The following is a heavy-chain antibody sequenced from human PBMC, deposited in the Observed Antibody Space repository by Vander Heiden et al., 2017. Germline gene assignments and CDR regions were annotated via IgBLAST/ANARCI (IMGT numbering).Heavy chain of an antibody. J-gene: IGHJ4*02. CDR2: INSDGGST. V-gene: IGHV3-74*01. CDR3: ARDAQLWRLDY. D-gene: IGHD3-16*01. Sequence: GLSWVSRINSDGGSTNADFVKGRFTISRDNAKNTLFLQMNSLRAEDTAVYYCARDAQLWRLDYCGQGTLVIVSS.